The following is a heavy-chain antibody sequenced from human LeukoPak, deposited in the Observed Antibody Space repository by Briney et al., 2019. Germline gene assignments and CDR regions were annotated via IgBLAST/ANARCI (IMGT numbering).Heavy chain of an antibody. Sequence: PGGSLRLSCAAAGFTFDDYAMHWVRQAPGKGLEWVSLISWDGGSTYYADSVKGRFTISRDNSKNSLYLQMNSLRAEDTALYYCAKDRFSGSYYDEVGFDYWGQGTLVTVSS. D-gene: IGHD1-26*01. J-gene: IGHJ4*02. CDR3: AKDRFSGSYYDEVGFDY. V-gene: IGHV3-43D*03. CDR1: GFTFDDYA. CDR2: ISWDGGST.